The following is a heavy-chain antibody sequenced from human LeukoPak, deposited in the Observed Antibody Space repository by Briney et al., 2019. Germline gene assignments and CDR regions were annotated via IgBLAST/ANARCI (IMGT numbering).Heavy chain of an antibody. D-gene: IGHD3-3*01. CDR2: ISSSGSTI. CDR3: ARVRFLEWYNDY. J-gene: IGHJ4*02. Sequence: GGSLRLSCAASGFTFSDYSMSWIRQAPGKGLEWVSYISSSGSTIYYADSVKGRLTISRDNAKNSLYLQMNSLRVEDTAVYYCARVRFLEWYNDYWGQGTLVTVSS. V-gene: IGHV3-11*01. CDR1: GFTFSDYS.